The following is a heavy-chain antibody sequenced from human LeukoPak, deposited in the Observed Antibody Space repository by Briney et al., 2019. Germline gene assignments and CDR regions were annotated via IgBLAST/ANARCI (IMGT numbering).Heavy chain of an antibody. Sequence: SETLSLTCTVSGGSISSYYWSWIRQPAGKGLEWIGRIYTSGSTNYNPSLKSRVTISVDTSKNQFSLKLSSVTAADTAVYYCARGGWELRAFDIWGQGTMVTVSS. J-gene: IGHJ3*02. CDR3: ARGGWELRAFDI. V-gene: IGHV4-4*07. D-gene: IGHD1-26*01. CDR1: GGSISSYY. CDR2: IYTSGST.